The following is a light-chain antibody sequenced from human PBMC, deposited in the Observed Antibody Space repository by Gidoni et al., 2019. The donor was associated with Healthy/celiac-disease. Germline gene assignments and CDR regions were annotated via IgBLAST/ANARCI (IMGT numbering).Light chain of an antibody. V-gene: IGKV3-15*01. J-gene: IGKJ1*01. CDR3: QQYNTWPT. CDR2: GAS. Sequence: EIVMTQSPATLSVSPGASATLSCRASQSVSSNLAWYQQKPGQAPRLLIYGASTRATGIPARFSGSGSGIEFTLTISSLQSEDFAVYYCQQYNTWPTFXQXTKVXIK. CDR1: QSVSSN.